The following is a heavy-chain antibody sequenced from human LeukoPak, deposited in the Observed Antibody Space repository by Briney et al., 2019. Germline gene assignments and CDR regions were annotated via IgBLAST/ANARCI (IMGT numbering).Heavy chain of an antibody. Sequence: SETLSLTCTVSGGSISSGDYYWSWIRQPPGKGLEWIGYIYYSGSTYYNPSLKSRVTISVDTSKNQFSLKLSSVTAAETAVYYCARGKTTVTTFTDFDYWGQGTLVTVSS. CDR1: GGSISSGDYY. CDR3: ARGKTTVTTFTDFDY. CDR2: IYYSGST. D-gene: IGHD4-17*01. V-gene: IGHV4-30-4*01. J-gene: IGHJ4*02.